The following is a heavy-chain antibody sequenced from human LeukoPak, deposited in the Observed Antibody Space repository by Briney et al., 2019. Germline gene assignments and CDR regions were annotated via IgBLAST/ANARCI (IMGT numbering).Heavy chain of an antibody. CDR3: ARGSGPFLGTYYFDY. CDR2: INTDTVNP. Sequence: GASVKVSCKASGYTFTTYSMHWVRQAPGRGLEWMGWINTDTVNPTYAQGFTGRSVFSLDTSVSTAYLQISSLKAEDTAVYYCARGSGPFLGTYYFDYWGQGTLVTVSS. D-gene: IGHD1-14*01. J-gene: IGHJ4*02. CDR1: GYTFTTYS. V-gene: IGHV7-4-1*02.